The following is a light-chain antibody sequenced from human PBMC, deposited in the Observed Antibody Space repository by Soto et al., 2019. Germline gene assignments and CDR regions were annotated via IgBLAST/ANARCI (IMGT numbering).Light chain of an antibody. CDR3: QQYNSSPT. CDR2: KAS. Sequence: DIQMTQSPSTLSASVGDRVTITCRASQSISSWLAWYQQKPGKAPKLLTYKASSLESGVPSRFSGSGSGTEFTLTISSLQPDDFATYYCQQYNSSPTFGQGTKVEIK. V-gene: IGKV1-5*03. J-gene: IGKJ1*01. CDR1: QSISSW.